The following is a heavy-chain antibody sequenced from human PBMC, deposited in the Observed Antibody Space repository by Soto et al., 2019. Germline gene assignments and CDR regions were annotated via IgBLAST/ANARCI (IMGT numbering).Heavy chain of an antibody. J-gene: IGHJ4*02. CDR3: ASRYCSSTSCYWSGFDY. V-gene: IGHV1-69*06. Sequence: GASVKVSCKASEGTFSSYAISWVRQAPGQGLEWMGGIIPIFGTANYAQKFQGRVTITADKSTSTAYMKLSSLRSEDTAVYYCASRYCSSTSCYWSGFDYWGQGTLVTVSS. D-gene: IGHD2-2*01. CDR1: EGTFSSYA. CDR2: IIPIFGTA.